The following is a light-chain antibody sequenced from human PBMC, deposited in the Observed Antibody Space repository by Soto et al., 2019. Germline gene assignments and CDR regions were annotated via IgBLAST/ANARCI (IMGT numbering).Light chain of an antibody. Sequence: EIVMTQSPATLSVSPGERATLSCRASQSVSSNLAWYQQKPGQAPRLLIYGASTRATGIPARFSGSGSGTEFTLTISSLQSEDFAFYYCQQYNNWWTFGQVTKVEIK. J-gene: IGKJ1*01. CDR1: QSVSSN. CDR2: GAS. CDR3: QQYNNWWT. V-gene: IGKV3-15*01.